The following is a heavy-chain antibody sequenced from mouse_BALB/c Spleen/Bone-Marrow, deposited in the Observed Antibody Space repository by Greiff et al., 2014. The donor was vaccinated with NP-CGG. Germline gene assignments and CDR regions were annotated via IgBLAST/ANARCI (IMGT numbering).Heavy chain of an antibody. J-gene: IGHJ4*01. D-gene: IGHD1-1*01. CDR3: ASRGDYSYAMDY. CDR1: GYSFSNYW. V-gene: IGHV1-80*01. CDR2: IYPGDGDT. Sequence: VQGVESGAELVRPGSSVKISCKSSGYSFSNYWMNWMKQRPGQGLEWIGQIYPGDGDTNYNGKFKGKATLTADKSSSTAYMQLSSLTSEDSAVYFCASRGDYSYAMDYWGQGTSVTVSS.